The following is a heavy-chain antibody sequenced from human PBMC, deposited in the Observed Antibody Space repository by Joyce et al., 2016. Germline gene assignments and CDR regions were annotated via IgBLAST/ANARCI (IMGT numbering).Heavy chain of an antibody. CDR1: GLSFDLHSF. CDR2: VYLHGHP. D-gene: IGHD5-18*01. CDR3: ARRPYNVHTPLGSDWYFDL. J-gene: IGHJ2*01. Sequence: QVQLQESGPGLVKPSETLSLTCGVSGLSFDLHSFWGWIRQPPGKGLEWIGNVYLHGHPHYSPSLKSRVTISMDTSKNQFSLNLNSLTAADTAVYFCARRPYNVHTPLGSDWYFDLWGRGTLVTVSS. V-gene: IGHV4-38-2*01.